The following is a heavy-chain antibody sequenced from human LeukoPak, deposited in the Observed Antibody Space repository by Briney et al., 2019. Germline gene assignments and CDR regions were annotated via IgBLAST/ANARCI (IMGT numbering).Heavy chain of an antibody. CDR3: ASQTAVAGLDDAFGI. Sequence: GGSLRLSCAASGFTFSSYSMNWVRQAPGKGLEWVSSISSSSSYIYYADSVKGRFTISRDNAKNSLYLQMNSLRAEDTAVYYCASQTAVAGLDDAFGIWGQGTMVTVSS. D-gene: IGHD6-19*01. CDR1: GFTFSSYS. CDR2: ISSSSSYI. J-gene: IGHJ3*02. V-gene: IGHV3-21*01.